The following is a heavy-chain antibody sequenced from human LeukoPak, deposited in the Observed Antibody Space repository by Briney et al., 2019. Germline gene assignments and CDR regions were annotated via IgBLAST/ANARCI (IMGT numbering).Heavy chain of an antibody. CDR1: GYTFTGYY. Sequence: SVKVSCKASGYTFTGYYMHWVRQAPGQGLEWMGGIIPIFGTANYAQKFQGRVTITADKSTSTAYMELSSLRSEDTAVYYCARDASKYYYDSSGSLLYFQHWGQGTLVTVSS. CDR2: IIPIFGTA. J-gene: IGHJ1*01. V-gene: IGHV1-69*06. D-gene: IGHD3-22*01. CDR3: ARDASKYYYDSSGSLLYFQH.